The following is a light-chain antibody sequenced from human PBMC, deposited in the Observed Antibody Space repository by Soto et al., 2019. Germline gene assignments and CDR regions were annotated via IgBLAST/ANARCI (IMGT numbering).Light chain of an antibody. V-gene: IGKV3-20*01. CDR3: QQYGSSPEKT. Sequence: EIVLTQSPGTLSLSPGERATLSCRARQSVSSSYLAWYQQKPGQAPRLLIYGASSRATGIPDRFSGSGSGTDFTITISRLESEDFAVYYSQQYGSSPEKTFGQGTQVEI. CDR2: GAS. CDR1: QSVSSSY. J-gene: IGKJ1*01.